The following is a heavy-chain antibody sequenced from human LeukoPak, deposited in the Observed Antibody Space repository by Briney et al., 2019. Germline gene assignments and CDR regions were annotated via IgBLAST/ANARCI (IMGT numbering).Heavy chain of an antibody. J-gene: IGHJ4*02. CDR3: ARDMLRSDY. D-gene: IGHD2-8*01. Sequence: GGSLRLSCAASGFTFSSHWMHWVRQAPGKGLVWVSRISDDGTNRNYADSVKGRFTISRDNAKNSLYLQMNSLRAEDTAVYYCARDMLRSDYWGQGTLVTVSS. CDR2: ISDDGTNR. V-gene: IGHV3-74*01. CDR1: GFTFSSHW.